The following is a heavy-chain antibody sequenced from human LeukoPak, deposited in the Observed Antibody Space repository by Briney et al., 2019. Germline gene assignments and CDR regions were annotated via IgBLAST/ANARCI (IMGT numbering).Heavy chain of an antibody. V-gene: IGHV4-38-2*02. D-gene: IGHD4-11*01. CDR3: ARDPSTTVTTFDY. CDR2: IYHSGST. CDR1: GYSISSGYY. J-gene: IGHJ4*02. Sequence: PSETLSLTCTVSGYSISSGYYWGWIRQPPGKGLEWIGSIYHSGSTYYNPSLKSRVTISVDTSKNQFSLKLSSVTAADTAVYYCARDPSTTVTTFDYWGQGTLVTVSS.